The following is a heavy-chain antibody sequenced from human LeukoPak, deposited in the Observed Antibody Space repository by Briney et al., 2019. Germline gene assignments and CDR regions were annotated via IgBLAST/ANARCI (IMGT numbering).Heavy chain of an antibody. CDR2: ISGSGGST. D-gene: IGHD6-19*01. Sequence: HPGGSLRLSCAASGFTFSSYAMSWVRQAPGKGREWVSAISGSGGSTYYADSVKGRFTISRDNSKNTLYLQMNSLRAEDTAVYYCAKDRYSSGWYDYFDYWGQGTLVTVSS. J-gene: IGHJ4*02. CDR1: GFTFSSYA. CDR3: AKDRYSSGWYDYFDY. V-gene: IGHV3-23*01.